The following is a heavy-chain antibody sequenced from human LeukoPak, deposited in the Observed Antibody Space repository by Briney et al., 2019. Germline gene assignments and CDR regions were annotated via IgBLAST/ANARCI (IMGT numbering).Heavy chain of an antibody. CDR3: AGIAVAGLY. Sequence: GGSLRLSCAASGFTFSSYWMHWVRQAPGKGLQWMSFIRYDGSYKYYADSVNGRFTISRDNSKNTLYLQMDNLRPDDTAIYYCAGIAVAGLYWGQGTLVTVSS. V-gene: IGHV3-30*02. D-gene: IGHD6-19*01. CDR1: GFTFSSYW. CDR2: IRYDGSYK. J-gene: IGHJ4*02.